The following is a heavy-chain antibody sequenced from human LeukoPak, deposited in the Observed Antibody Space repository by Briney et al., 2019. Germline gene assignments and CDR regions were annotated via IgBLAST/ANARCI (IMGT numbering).Heavy chain of an antibody. J-gene: IGHJ4*02. CDR3: ARELLGRLFDY. CDR1: GYTFTSYG. D-gene: IGHD1-26*01. CDR2: ISAYNGNT. Sequence: ASVKVSCKASGYTFTSYGISWVRQAPGQGLEWMGWISAYNGNTNYAQKLQGRVTITRNTSISTAYMELSSLRSEDTAVYYCARELLGRLFDYWGQGTLVTVSS. V-gene: IGHV1-18*01.